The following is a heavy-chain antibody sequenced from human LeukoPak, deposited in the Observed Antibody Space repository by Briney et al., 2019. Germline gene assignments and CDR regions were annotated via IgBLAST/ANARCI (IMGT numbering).Heavy chain of an antibody. CDR2: IIPILGIA. Sequence: ASVKVSCKASGGTFSSYAISWVRQAPGQGLEWMGRIIPILGIANYAQKFQGRVTITADKSTSTAYMELSSLRSEDTAVYYCAREPKAAAGNNWFDPRGRGTLVTVSS. CDR3: AREPKAAAGNNWFDP. CDR1: GGTFSSYA. V-gene: IGHV1-69*04. D-gene: IGHD6-13*01. J-gene: IGHJ5*02.